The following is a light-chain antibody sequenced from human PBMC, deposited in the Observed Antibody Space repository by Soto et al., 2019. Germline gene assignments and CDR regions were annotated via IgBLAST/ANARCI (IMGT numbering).Light chain of an antibody. J-gene: IGKJ2*01. CDR3: QQYNSYPYT. V-gene: IGKV1-5*03. CDR2: KAS. Sequence: DILMTQSPSTLSASVGDRVTITCRASQSISSWLAWYQQKPGKAPKLLIYKASSLESGVPSRFSGSGSGTEFTLTISSLQPDDFAAYYSQQYNSYPYTFGQGTKLEIK. CDR1: QSISSW.